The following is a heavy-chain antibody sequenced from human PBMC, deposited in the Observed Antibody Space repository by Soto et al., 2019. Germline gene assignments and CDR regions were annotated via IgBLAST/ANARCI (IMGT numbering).Heavy chain of an antibody. D-gene: IGHD2-21*01. CDR1: GYTCTSYG. CDR2: ISAYNGNT. CDR3: ARSECGGECYNAAADY. V-gene: IGHV1-18*01. J-gene: IGHJ4*02. Sequence: ASVKVSCKASGYTCTSYGISWVRQAPGQGLEWMGWISAYNGNTNYAQKLQGRVTMTTDTSTSTAYMELRSLRSDDTAVYYCARSECGGECYNAAADYWGQGNLVTVS.